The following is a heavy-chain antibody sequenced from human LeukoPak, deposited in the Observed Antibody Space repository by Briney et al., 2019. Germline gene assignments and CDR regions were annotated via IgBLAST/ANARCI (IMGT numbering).Heavy chain of an antibody. CDR3: ARDCSSTSCYPYYYYMDV. CDR1: GFTFSSYS. V-gene: IGHV3-21*01. CDR2: ISSSSSYI. D-gene: IGHD2-2*01. J-gene: IGHJ6*03. Sequence: GRSLRLSCAASGFTFSSYSMNWVRQAPGKGLEWVSSISSSSSYIYYADSVKGRFTISRDNAKNSLYLQMNSLRAEDTAVYYCARDCSSTSCYPYYYYMDVWGKGTTVTVSS.